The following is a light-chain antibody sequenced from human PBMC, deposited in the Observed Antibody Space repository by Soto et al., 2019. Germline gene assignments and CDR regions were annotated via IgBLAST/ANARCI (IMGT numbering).Light chain of an antibody. CDR3: QKYNSAPWT. J-gene: IGKJ1*01. Sequence: DIQMTQSPSSLSASLGGRVTITCRASQHISNYLFWYHQKPGKVPKLLIYAASTLQSGVPSRFSGGASVTNFTLTISSLQPEDVATYYCQKYNSAPWTFGQGTKVDIK. CDR2: AAS. CDR1: QHISNY. V-gene: IGKV1-27*01.